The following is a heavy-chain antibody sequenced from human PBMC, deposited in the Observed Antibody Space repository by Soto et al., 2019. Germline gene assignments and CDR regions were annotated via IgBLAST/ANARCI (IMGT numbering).Heavy chain of an antibody. J-gene: IGHJ4*02. CDR2: IRSKADSYAT. V-gene: IGHV3-73*01. Sequence: EVQLVESGGGLVQPGGSLKLSCAASGFTFSGSAMHWVRQASGKGLEWVGRIRSKADSYATAYAASVKGRFTISRDDSTNTAYLQMNSLTTEDTAVYYCARLCEWELLQEYWGRGTLVTVSS. D-gene: IGHD1-26*01. CDR3: ARLCEWELLQEY. CDR1: GFTFSGSA.